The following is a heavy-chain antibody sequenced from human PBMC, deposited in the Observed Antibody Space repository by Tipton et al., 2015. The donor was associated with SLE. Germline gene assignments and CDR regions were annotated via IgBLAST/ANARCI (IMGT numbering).Heavy chain of an antibody. CDR3: ANPLPGVLDAFDI. Sequence: SLRFSCAASGFTFSSYAMSWVRQAPGKGLEWVSAISGSGGSTYYADSVKGRFTISRGNSKNTLYLQMNSLRAEDTAVYYCANPLPGVLDAFDIWGRGTMVTVSS. J-gene: IGHJ3*02. CDR1: GFTFSSYA. V-gene: IGHV3-23*01. D-gene: IGHD7-27*01. CDR2: ISGSGGST.